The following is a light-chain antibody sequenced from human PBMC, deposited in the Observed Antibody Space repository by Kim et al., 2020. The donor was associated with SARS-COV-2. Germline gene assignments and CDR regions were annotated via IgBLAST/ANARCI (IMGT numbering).Light chain of an antibody. J-gene: IGKJ3*01. CDR2: DAS. CDR1: QSVRHNY. V-gene: IGKV3D-20*01. Sequence: PPGERATLPCGASQSVRHNYLAWYQQKPGLAPRLLIYDASSRATGIPDRFSGSGSGTDFTLTISRLEPEDFALYYCQQYGTSPRTFGPGTKVDIK. CDR3: QQYGTSPRT.